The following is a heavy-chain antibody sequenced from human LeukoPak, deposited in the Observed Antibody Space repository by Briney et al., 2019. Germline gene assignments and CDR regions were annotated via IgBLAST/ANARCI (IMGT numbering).Heavy chain of an antibody. CDR1: GFTFSSYS. CDR3: ARGGSGSYYTLFDY. J-gene: IGHJ4*02. V-gene: IGHV3-21*01. D-gene: IGHD3-10*01. Sequence: GGSLRLSCAASGFTFSSYSMNWVRQAPGKGLEWVSSISSSSGYIYYADSVKGRFTISRDNAKNSLYLQMNSLRAEDTAVYYCARGGSGSYYTLFDYWGQGTLVTVSS. CDR2: ISSSSGYI.